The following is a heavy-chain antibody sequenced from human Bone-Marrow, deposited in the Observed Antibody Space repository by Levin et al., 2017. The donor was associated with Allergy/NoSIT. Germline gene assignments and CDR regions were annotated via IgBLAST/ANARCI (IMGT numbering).Heavy chain of an antibody. CDR3: VRDGSFYCSSTSCYGPFDY. CDR2: INPSSGDT. CDR1: GYIFTDYY. Sequence: ASVKVSCKASGYIFTDYYMNWVRQAPGQGLEWMGRINPSSGDTTYTQKFQGRVTMTGDTSTSPAYMELIRLRSDDTAVYYCVRDGSFYCSSTSCYGPFDYWGQGALVTVSS. D-gene: IGHD2-2*01. V-gene: IGHV1-2*06. J-gene: IGHJ4*02.